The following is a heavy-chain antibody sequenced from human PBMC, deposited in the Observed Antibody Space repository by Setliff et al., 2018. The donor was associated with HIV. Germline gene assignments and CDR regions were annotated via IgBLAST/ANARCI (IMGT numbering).Heavy chain of an antibody. V-gene: IGHV1-24*01. CDR2: FDPKNGKR. Sequence: ASVKVSCKVSGSTLSELSMHWVRQAPGEGLEWVAGFDPKNGKRVYAQKFQGRVKLAEDTSTDTAYMDLSSLRSEDTAIYYCTLLAVTTNKEWKTFDFWGQGTQVTVSS. D-gene: IGHD4-17*01. CDR1: GSTLSELS. CDR3: TLLAVTTNKEWKTFDF. J-gene: IGHJ4*02.